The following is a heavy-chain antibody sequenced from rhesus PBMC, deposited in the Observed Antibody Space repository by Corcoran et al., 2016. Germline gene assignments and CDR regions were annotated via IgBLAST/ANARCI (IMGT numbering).Heavy chain of an antibody. Sequence: QVQLQESGPGLVKPSETLSLTCAVSGYSISSGYGWGWIRQPPGKGLAWIGRISGSGGSTDYNPSLDSRGTISTDTSKNHFSLKLASVTAADTAVYYCARAEYGLDSWGQGVVVTVSS. CDR2: ISGSGGST. CDR1: GYSISSGYG. CDR3: ARAEYGLDS. V-gene: IGHV4-127*01. J-gene: IGHJ6*01.